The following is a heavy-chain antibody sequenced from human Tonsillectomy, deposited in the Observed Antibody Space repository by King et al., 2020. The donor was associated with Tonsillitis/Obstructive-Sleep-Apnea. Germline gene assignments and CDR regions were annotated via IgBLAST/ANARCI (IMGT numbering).Heavy chain of an antibody. CDR3: ARTTPPYYYYHLDV. CDR2: ISYSGST. D-gene: IGHD1-1*01. Sequence: VLLQESGPGLVKPSQSLSLTCTVSGGSISSGDYFWSWIRQHPGKGLEWIGYISYSGSTYYNPSLKSRVTISADTSKNQFSLQLRSVTVADTAVYFCARTTPPYYYYHLDVWGKGTTVTVSS. J-gene: IGHJ6*03. CDR1: GGSISSGDYF. V-gene: IGHV4-31*03.